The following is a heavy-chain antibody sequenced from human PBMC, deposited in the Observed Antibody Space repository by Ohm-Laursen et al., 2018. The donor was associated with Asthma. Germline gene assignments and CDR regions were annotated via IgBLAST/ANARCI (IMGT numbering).Heavy chain of an antibody. CDR2: ISGSGGST. D-gene: IGHD3-22*01. CDR1: GFTFSSYA. V-gene: IGHV3-23*01. J-gene: IGHJ4*02. Sequence: SLRLSCAASGFTFSSYAMSWVRQAPGKGLEWVSAISGSGGSTYYADCVKGRFTISRDNSKNTLYLQMNSLRAEDTAVYYCAKDQEYYDSSGYFGYWGQGTLVTVSS. CDR3: AKDQEYYDSSGYFGY.